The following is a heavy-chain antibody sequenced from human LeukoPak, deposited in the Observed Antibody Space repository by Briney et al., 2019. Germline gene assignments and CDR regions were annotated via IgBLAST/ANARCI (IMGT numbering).Heavy chain of an antibody. D-gene: IGHD6-19*01. CDR2: IYYSGST. Sequence: SQTLSLTCTVSGGSISSGGYYWSWIRQHPGKGLEWIGYIYYSGSTYYNPSLESRVTISVDTSKNQFSLKLSCVTAADTAVYYCARDSSGWYYFDYWGQGTLVTVSS. CDR1: GGSISSGGYY. V-gene: IGHV4-31*03. CDR3: ARDSSGWYYFDY. J-gene: IGHJ4*02.